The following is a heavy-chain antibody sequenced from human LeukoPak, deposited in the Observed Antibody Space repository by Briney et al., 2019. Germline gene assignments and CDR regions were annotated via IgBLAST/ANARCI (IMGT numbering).Heavy chain of an antibody. D-gene: IGHD4-17*01. CDR1: GYTLTELS. J-gene: IGHJ5*02. CDR3: ARDYPDCGTVTTCNWFDP. V-gene: IGHV1-24*01. CDR2: FDPEDGET. Sequence: ASVKVSCKVSGYTLTELSMHWVRQAPGKGLEWMGGFDPEDGETIYAQKLQGRVTMTTDTSTSTAYMELRSLRSDDTAVYYCARDYPDCGTVTTCNWFDPWGQGTLVTVSS.